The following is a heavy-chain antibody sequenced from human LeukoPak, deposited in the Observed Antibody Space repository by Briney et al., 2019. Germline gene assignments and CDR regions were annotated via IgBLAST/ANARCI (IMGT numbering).Heavy chain of an antibody. CDR2: IIPILGIA. CDR3: ARGGAYPNHWFDP. D-gene: IGHD1-14*01. V-gene: IGHV1-69*04. Sequence: GASVKVSCKASGGTFSSYAISWVRQAPGQGLEWMGRIIPILGIANYAQKFQGRVTITADKSTSTAYMELSSLRPEDTAVYYCARGGAYPNHWFDPWGQGTLVTVSS. CDR1: GGTFSSYA. J-gene: IGHJ5*02.